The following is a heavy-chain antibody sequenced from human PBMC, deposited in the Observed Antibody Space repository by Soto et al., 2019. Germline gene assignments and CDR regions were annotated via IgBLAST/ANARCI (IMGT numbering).Heavy chain of an antibody. CDR1: GGSISRYY. CDR2: IYYSGST. D-gene: IGHD3-3*01. J-gene: IGHJ4*02. CDR3: ARHANYDFWSGPLWGYFDY. Sequence: SETLSLTCTVSGGSISRYYWSWIRQPPGKGLEWIGYIYYSGSTNYNPSLKSRVTISVDTSKNQFSLKLSSVTAADTAVYYCARHANYDFWSGPLWGYFDYWGQGTLVTVSS. V-gene: IGHV4-59*08.